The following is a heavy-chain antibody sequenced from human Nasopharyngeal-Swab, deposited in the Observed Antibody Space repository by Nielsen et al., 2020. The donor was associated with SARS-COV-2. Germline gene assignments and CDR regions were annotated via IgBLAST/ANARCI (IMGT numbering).Heavy chain of an antibody. J-gene: IGHJ4*02. CDR2: ISGSGGST. Sequence: WIRQPPGKGLEWVSAISGSGGSTYYADSVKGRFTISRDNSKNTLYLQMNSLRAEDTAVYYCAEPLYGDSPFDYWGQGTLVTVSS. V-gene: IGHV3-23*01. D-gene: IGHD4-17*01. CDR3: AEPLYGDSPFDY.